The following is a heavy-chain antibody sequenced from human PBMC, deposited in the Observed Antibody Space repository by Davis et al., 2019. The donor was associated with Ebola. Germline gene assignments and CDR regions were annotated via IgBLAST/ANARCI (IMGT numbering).Heavy chain of an antibody. J-gene: IGHJ5*02. CDR2: INAGNGNT. CDR1: GYTFTSYA. D-gene: IGHD3-22*01. V-gene: IGHV1-3*01. CDR3: ARADNQLYSSGYIGFDP. Sequence: AASVKVSCKASGYTFTSYAMHWVRQAPGQRLEWMGWINAGNGNTKYSQKFQGRVTITRDTSASTAYMELSSLRSEDTAVYYCARADNQLYSSGYIGFDPWGQGTLVTVSS.